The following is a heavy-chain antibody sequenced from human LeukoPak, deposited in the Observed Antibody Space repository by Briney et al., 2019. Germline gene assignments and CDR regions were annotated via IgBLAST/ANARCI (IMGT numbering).Heavy chain of an antibody. CDR2: IIPIFGTA. CDR3: ARGAAVAGTLDY. V-gene: IGHV1-69*05. CDR1: VGTFSSYA. Sequence: GSSVKVSCKASVGTFSSYAISWVRQAPGQGLEWMGGIIPIFGTANYAQKFQGRVTITTDESTSTAYMELSSLRSEDTAVYYCARGAAVAGTLDYWGREPWSPSPQ. D-gene: IGHD6-19*01. J-gene: IGHJ4*02.